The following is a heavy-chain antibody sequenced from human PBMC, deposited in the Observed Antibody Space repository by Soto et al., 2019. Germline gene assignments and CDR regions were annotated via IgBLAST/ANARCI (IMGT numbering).Heavy chain of an antibody. Sequence: QVQLVESGGGVVQPGRSLRLSCAASGFTFSSYGIHWVRQAPGKGLEWVAVISYDGSNKYYADSVKGRFTISRDNSKNTLYLQMNSLRAEDTAVYYCAKGAYAVVAASYFDYWGQGTLVTVSS. CDR2: ISYDGSNK. CDR3: AKGAYAVVAASYFDY. CDR1: GFTFSSYG. J-gene: IGHJ4*02. D-gene: IGHD2-15*01. V-gene: IGHV3-30*18.